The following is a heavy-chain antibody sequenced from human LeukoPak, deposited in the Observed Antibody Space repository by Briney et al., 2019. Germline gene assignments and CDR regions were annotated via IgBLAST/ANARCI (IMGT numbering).Heavy chain of an antibody. CDR2: ISSNGDST. CDR3: VRTYSSGWYGSVDY. J-gene: IGHJ4*02. Sequence: GSPRLSCSASGFAFSGYDMHWVRQAPGRGLESVSGISSNGDSTYYADSVKGRFTISRDNSKNTLYLQMSSLRAEDTAVYYCVRTYSSGWYGSVDYWGQGTLVTVSS. D-gene: IGHD6-19*01. CDR1: GFAFSGYD. V-gene: IGHV3-64D*06.